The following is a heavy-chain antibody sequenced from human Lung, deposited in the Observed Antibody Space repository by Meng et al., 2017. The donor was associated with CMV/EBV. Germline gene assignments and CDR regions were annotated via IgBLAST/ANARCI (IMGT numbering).Heavy chain of an antibody. D-gene: IGHD2-2*01. V-gene: IGHV3-21*01. Sequence: SCAASGVTFTTYTMNWVRQAPGKGLEWVSSISSSSTYMYYGDSVKGRFTISRDNAKNSLYLQMNSLRVEDTGVYYCARDQCARTNCYWRGPNWFDPWXQGTLVTVSS. J-gene: IGHJ5*02. CDR1: GVTFTTYT. CDR2: ISSSSTYM. CDR3: ARDQCARTNCYWRGPNWFDP.